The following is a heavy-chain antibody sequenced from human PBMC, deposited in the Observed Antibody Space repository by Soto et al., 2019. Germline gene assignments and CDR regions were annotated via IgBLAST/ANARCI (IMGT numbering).Heavy chain of an antibody. CDR2: IIPILGIA. Sequence: QVQLVQSGAEVKKPGSSVKVSCTASGGTFSSYTISWVRQAPGQGLEWMGRIIPILGIANYAQKFQGRVTITADKSTSTAYMELSSLRSEDTAVYYCAKSGYSSSWYTPNYYYYYYMDVWGKGTTVTVSS. J-gene: IGHJ6*03. V-gene: IGHV1-69*02. CDR3: AKSGYSSSWYTPNYYYYYYMDV. D-gene: IGHD6-13*01. CDR1: GGTFSSYT.